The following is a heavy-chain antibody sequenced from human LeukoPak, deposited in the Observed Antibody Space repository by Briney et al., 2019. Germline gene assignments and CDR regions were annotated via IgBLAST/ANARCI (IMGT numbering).Heavy chain of an antibody. CDR3: ARDAVTTVGYFDL. CDR1: GGSINGYY. D-gene: IGHD4-23*01. V-gene: IGHV3-21*01. J-gene: IGHJ2*01. CDR2: ISSSSSYI. Sequence: ETLSLTCTVSGGSINGYYWSWIRQPPGKGLEWVSSISSSSSYIYYADSVKGRFTISRDNAKNSLYLQMNSLRAEDTAVYYCARDAVTTVGYFDLWGRGTLVTVSS.